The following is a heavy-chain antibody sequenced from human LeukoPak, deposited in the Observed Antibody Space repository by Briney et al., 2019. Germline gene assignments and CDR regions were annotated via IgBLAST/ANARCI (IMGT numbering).Heavy chain of an antibody. CDR2: ISGSGGST. CDR1: GFTFSTYA. CDR3: AKARAAIAAAGTDS. J-gene: IGHJ4*02. V-gene: IGHV3-23*01. Sequence: GGSLRLSCAASGFTFSTYAMSWVRQAPGKGLEWVSTISGSGGSTYYADSVKGRFTISRDNSKNTLYLQVNSLRAEDTAVYYCAKARAAIAAAGTDSWGQGTLVTVSS. D-gene: IGHD6-13*01.